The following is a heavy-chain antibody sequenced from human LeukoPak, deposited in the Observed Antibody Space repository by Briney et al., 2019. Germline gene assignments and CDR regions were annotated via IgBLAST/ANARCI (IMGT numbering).Heavy chain of an antibody. J-gene: IGHJ3*02. D-gene: IGHD4-17*01. CDR2: INHSGST. CDR3: ARDLVTVTKGFDI. V-gene: IGHV4-34*01. Sequence: SETLSLTCAVYGGSFSGYYWSWIRQPPGKGLEWIGEINHSGSTNYNPSLKSRVTISIDTSKNQFSLKLRSVTAADTAVYYCARDLVTVTKGFDIWGQGTMVSVSS. CDR1: GGSFSGYY.